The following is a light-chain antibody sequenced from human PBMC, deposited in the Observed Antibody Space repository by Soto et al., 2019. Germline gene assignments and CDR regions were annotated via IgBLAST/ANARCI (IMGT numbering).Light chain of an antibody. J-gene: IGKJ5*01. V-gene: IGKV3-15*01. CDR3: QQHNNWPTIT. CDR1: QSVSHN. CDR2: GSS. Sequence: EIVMTQSQATLSLSPGERVTLSWRASQSVSHNLVWYQQKPGQAPRLLVYGSSIRATGIPARFSGSGSGTEFTLTISSLQSEDFAVYYCQQHNNWPTITFGQGTRLEIK.